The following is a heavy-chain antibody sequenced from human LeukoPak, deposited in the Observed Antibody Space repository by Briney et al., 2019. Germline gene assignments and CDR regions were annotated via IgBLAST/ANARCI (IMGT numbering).Heavy chain of an antibody. CDR3: ARSSYFGPYFDY. CDR1: DDSITIYY. D-gene: IGHD2/OR15-2a*01. CDR2: IYYSGST. J-gene: IGHJ4*02. V-gene: IGHV4-59*01. Sequence: SETLSLTCTVSDDSITIYYWSWIRQPPGKGLEWIGYIYYSGSTNYNPSLKSRVTISVDTSKNQFSLKLSSVTAADTAVYYCARSSYFGPYFDYWGQGTLVTVSS.